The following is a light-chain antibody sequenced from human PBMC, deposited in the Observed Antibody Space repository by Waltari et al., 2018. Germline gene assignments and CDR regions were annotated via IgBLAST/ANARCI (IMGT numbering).Light chain of an antibody. CDR1: QSVSSK. J-gene: IGKJ1*01. V-gene: IGKV3-15*01. CDR3: QQYNQWPRT. CDR2: DAS. Sequence: EIVMTQSPATLSVSPGESATLSCRASQSVSSKLAWYQQSPGQAPRLLIYDASTGATAIPARFAAGGAGTEFTLSINGLQSEDFAVYYCQQYNQWPRTFGQGTKVEIK.